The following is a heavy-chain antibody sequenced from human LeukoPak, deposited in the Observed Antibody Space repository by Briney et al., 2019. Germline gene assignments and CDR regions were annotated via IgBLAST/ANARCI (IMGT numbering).Heavy chain of an antibody. J-gene: IGHJ3*02. D-gene: IGHD1-7*01. CDR3: AKDMSRKLELAFDI. CDR2: ISWNSGSI. V-gene: IGHV3-9*01. Sequence: GRSLRLSCAASRFTFDEYAMHWVRHAPGKGLEWVSGISWNSGSIVYGDSVKGRFTISTDNAKNSLYLQMNSLRAEDTALYYCAKDMSRKLELAFDIWGQGAMVTVSS. CDR1: RFTFDEYA.